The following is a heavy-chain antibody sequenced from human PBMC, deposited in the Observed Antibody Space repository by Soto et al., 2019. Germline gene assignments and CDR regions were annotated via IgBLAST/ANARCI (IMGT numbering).Heavy chain of an antibody. CDR3: ARVRCSSTSCYDY. V-gene: IGHV4-34*01. CDR1: GGSISSYY. Sequence: PSETLSLTCTVSGGSISSYYWSWIRQPPGKGLEWIGEINHSGSTNYNPSLKSRVTISVDTSKNQFSLKLSSVTAADTAVYYCARVRCSSTSCYDYWGQGTLVTVSS. D-gene: IGHD2-2*01. J-gene: IGHJ4*02. CDR2: INHSGST.